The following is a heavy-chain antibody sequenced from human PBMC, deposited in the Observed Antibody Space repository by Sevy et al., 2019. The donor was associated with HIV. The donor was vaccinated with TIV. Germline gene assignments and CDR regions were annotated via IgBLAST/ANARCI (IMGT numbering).Heavy chain of an antibody. CDR1: GYSLSQFS. J-gene: IGHJ4*02. V-gene: IGHV1-24*01. CDR2: FDPEDDKR. CDR3: ATTKDYYESSGDPFDY. D-gene: IGHD3-22*01. Sequence: ASVKVSCKVSGYSLSQFSMHWVRLAPGKGLEWMGSFDPEDDKRIYAQKFQGRVTMTEDTSTDTAYMELSSLRSEDTAVYYCATTKDYYESSGDPFDYWGQGNLVTVSS.